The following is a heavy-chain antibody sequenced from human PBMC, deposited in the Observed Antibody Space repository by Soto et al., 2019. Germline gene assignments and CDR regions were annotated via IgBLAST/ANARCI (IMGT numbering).Heavy chain of an antibody. V-gene: IGHV4-31*03. Sequence: SETLSLTCTVSGGSISSGGYYWSWIRQHPGKGLEWIGYIYYSGSTYYNPSLKSRVTISVDTSKNQFSLKLSSVTAADTAVYYCARATAPCGARIAAAGANWFDPWGQGTLVTVSS. CDR1: GGSISSGGYY. CDR3: ARATAPCGARIAAAGANWFDP. J-gene: IGHJ5*02. D-gene: IGHD6-13*01. CDR2: IYYSGST.